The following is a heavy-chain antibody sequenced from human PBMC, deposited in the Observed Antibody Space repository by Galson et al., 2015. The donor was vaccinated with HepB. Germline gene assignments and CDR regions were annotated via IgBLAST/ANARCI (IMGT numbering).Heavy chain of an antibody. V-gene: IGHV1-2*04. CDR2: INPNSGGT. J-gene: IGHJ6*02. D-gene: IGHD3-3*01. CDR3: ARGMGPDFWSGYLAYYYYGMDV. Sequence: QSGAEVKKPGESLKISCKASGYTFTGYYMHWVRQAPGQGLEWMGWINPNSGGTNYAQKFQGWVTMTRDTSISTAYMELSRLRSDDTAVYYCARGMGPDFWSGYLAYYYYGMDVWGQGTTVTVSS. CDR1: GYTFTGYY.